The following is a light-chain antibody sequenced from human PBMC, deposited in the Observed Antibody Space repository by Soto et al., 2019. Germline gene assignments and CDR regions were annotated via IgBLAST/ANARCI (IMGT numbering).Light chain of an antibody. V-gene: IGKV3-15*01. CDR1: QSVSSN. J-gene: IGKJ1*01. Sequence: EKVMTHAPATLSVSQGERATLSCRASQSVSSNLAWYQQKPGQPPKLLFYWASTRESGVPDRFSGSGSGTDFTLTISSLQAEDVAVYYCQQYYTPSWTFGQGTKVDI. CDR3: QQYYTPSWT. CDR2: WAS.